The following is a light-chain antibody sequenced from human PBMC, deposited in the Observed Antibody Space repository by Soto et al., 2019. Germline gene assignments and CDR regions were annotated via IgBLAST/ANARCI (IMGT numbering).Light chain of an antibody. J-gene: IGKJ4*01. CDR2: GAS. V-gene: IGKV3-20*01. CDR1: QSVSSSY. CDR3: QQYGSSPLT. Sequence: EIVLTQSPGTLSLSTEERATLSCRAIQSVSSSYLAWYQQKPGQAPRLLIYGASSRATGIPDRFSGSGSGTDFTHTISRLEPEDFAVYYCQQYGSSPLTFGGGTKVDIK.